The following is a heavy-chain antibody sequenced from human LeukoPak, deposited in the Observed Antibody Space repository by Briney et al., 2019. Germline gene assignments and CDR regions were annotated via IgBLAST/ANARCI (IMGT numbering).Heavy chain of an antibody. J-gene: IGHJ4*02. V-gene: IGHV4-34*01. D-gene: IGHD4-17*01. CDR1: GGSFSGYY. Sequence: SETLSLTCAVYGGSFSGYYWSWIRQPPGKGLEWIGEINHSGSTNYNPSLKSRVTISVDTSRNQFSLKLSSVTAADTAVYYCARYGDYAYDYWGQGTLVTVSS. CDR2: INHSGST. CDR3: ARYGDYAYDY.